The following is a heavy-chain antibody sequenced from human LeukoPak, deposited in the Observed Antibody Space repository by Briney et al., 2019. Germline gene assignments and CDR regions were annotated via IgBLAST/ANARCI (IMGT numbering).Heavy chain of an antibody. D-gene: IGHD3-10*01. Sequence: TASETLSLTCTVSGASISNGTYSWSWIRQPPGEGLEWIGYIYHTGSTYYNPSLKGRVTISVDRSKNQFSLNLNFVTAADTALYYCARGDGSGSGRWFDPWGQGTLITVSS. CDR1: GASISNGTYS. CDR3: ARGDGSGSGRWFDP. CDR2: IYHTGST. V-gene: IGHV4-30-2*01. J-gene: IGHJ5*02.